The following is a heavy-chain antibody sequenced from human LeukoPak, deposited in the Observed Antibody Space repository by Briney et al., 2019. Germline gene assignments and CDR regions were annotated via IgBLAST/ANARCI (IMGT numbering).Heavy chain of an antibody. CDR3: AKDRRGFGSDTDAFDI. Sequence: GGSLRLSCAASGFTFSSYAMSWVRQAPGKGLEWVSAISGSGGSTYYADSVKGRFTISRDNSKNTLYLQMNSLRAEDTAVYYCAKDRRGFGSDTDAFDIWGQGTMVTVSS. J-gene: IGHJ3*02. V-gene: IGHV3-23*01. D-gene: IGHD3-10*01. CDR2: ISGSGGST. CDR1: GFTFSSYA.